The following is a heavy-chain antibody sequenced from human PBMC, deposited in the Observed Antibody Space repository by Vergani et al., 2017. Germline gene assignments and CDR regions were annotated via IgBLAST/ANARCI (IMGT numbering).Heavy chain of an antibody. D-gene: IGHD3-22*01. V-gene: IGHV3-11*01. J-gene: IGHJ6*01. Sequence: QVQLVESGGGLVKPGGSLRLSCAASGFTFSDYYMSWIRQAPGKGLEWVSYISSSGSTIYYADSVKGRFTISRGNAKNSLYLQMNSLRAEDTAVYYCARKHISNYYGSSGYYYMGYYYGMDVWGQGTTVTVSS. CDR1: GFTFSDYY. CDR2: ISSSGSTI. CDR3: ARKHISNYYGSSGYYYMGYYYGMDV.